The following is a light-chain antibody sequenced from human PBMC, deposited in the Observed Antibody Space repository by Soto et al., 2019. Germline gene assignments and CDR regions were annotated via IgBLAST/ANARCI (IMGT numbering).Light chain of an antibody. CDR2: DVS. J-gene: IGLJ1*01. Sequence: QSALTQPASVSGSPGQSITISCTGTSSDVGGYDYVSWYQHHPGKAPKLMIYDVSNRPSGVSNRFSGSKSGNTASLTISGLQAEDEADFYCSSYPHRNTVFGTGTKLTVL. CDR1: SSDVGGYDY. CDR3: SSYPHRNTV. V-gene: IGLV2-14*03.